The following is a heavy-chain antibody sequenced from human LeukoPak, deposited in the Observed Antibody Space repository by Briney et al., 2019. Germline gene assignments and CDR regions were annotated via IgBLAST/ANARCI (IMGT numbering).Heavy chain of an antibody. CDR2: ISSGGST. V-gene: IGHV3-53*01. CDR3: ARAEYDSSLGFAY. CDR1: GFTVSSNY. J-gene: IGHJ4*02. Sequence: GGSLRLSCAASGFTVSSNYMSWVRQAPGKGLEWVSLISSGGSTYYADSVKGRFTISRDNSKNTLYLQMFSLRADDTAVYYCARAEYDSSLGFAYWGQGTLVTVSS. D-gene: IGHD3-22*01.